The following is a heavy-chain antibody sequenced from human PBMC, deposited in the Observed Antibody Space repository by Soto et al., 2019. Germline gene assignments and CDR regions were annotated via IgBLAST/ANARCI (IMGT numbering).Heavy chain of an antibody. D-gene: IGHD3-22*01. J-gene: IGHJ4*02. CDR1: GFTFSTYT. Sequence: PGGSLRLSCAASGFTFSTYTIHWGRQAPGKGLEWVALISYDGSNNYYADSVKGRFTISRDNSKNTLYLQMTSLRAGDTAVYFCARGRQYFYDGSGPLDCWGQGTLVTVSS. CDR3: ARGRQYFYDGSGPLDC. V-gene: IGHV3-30-3*01. CDR2: ISYDGSNN.